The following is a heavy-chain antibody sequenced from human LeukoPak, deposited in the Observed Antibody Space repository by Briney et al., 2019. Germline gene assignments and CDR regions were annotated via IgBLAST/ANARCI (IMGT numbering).Heavy chain of an antibody. J-gene: IGHJ4*02. D-gene: IGHD3-10*01. CDR3: AKDPGFLDGSGTDY. Sequence: GGSLRLSCAASGFTFSSYAMSWVRQAPGKGLEWVSAISGSGGSTYYADSVKGRFTISRDNSKNTLYLQMNSLRAEDTAVYYCAKDPGFLDGSGTDYWGQGTLVTVSS. CDR1: GFTFSSYA. CDR2: ISGSGGST. V-gene: IGHV3-23*01.